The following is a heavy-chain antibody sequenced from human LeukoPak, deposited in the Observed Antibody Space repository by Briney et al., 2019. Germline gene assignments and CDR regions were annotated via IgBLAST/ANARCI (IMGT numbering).Heavy chain of an antibody. J-gene: IGHJ5*02. Sequence: SQTLSLTCTVSGGSISSGSYYWSWIRQPAGKGLEWIGRIYTSGSTNYNPSLKSRVTISVDTSKNQFSLKLSSVPAAAPALSYCAREYTGTSWFDLWGQETLVSVSS. CDR3: AREYTGTSWFDL. V-gene: IGHV4-61*02. CDR2: IYTSGST. CDR1: GGSISSGSYY. D-gene: IGHD1-14*01.